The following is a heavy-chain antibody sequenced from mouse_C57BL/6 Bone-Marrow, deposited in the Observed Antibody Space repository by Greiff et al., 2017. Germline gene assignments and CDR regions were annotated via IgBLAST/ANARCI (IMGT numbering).Heavy chain of an antibody. Sequence: EVQLQQSGPELVKPGASVKLPCKASGYTFTDYNMDWVKQSPGKSLEWIGDINPNTGGTIYNQKFKGKATLTVDKSSSTAYMELRSLTSEDTAVYYCARGYFDYWGQGTTLTVSA. CDR2: INPNTGGT. CDR1: GYTFTDYN. J-gene: IGHJ2*01. CDR3: ARGYFDY. V-gene: IGHV1-18*01.